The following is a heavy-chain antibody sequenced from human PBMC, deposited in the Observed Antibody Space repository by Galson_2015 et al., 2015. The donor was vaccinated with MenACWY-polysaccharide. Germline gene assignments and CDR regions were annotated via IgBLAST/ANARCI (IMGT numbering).Heavy chain of an antibody. CDR2: IQYDAVYK. D-gene: IGHD3-10*02. CDR1: TVTFRGSG. J-gene: IGHJ3*02. CDR3: AREGSRIVFHAFDT. Sequence: SLRLSCAASTVTFRGSGMHWGRQAPGKGLEWVAVIQYDAVYKQYLDSVKGRFSVSRDNSKSTLYLEMNNLRAEDTALYYCAREGSRIVFHAFDTWGQGTMVIVSS. V-gene: IGHV3-33*01.